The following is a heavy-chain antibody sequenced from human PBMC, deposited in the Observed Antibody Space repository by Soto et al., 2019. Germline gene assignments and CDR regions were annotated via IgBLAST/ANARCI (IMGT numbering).Heavy chain of an antibody. J-gene: IGHJ6*02. V-gene: IGHV3-30*18. CDR2: ISHDGSNQ. D-gene: IGHD2-21*02. CDR1: GFSFSDFG. CDR3: AKETRSRAVTATRVNGMDV. Sequence: QVQLVESGGGVVQPGRSLRLSCAPSGFSFSDFGMHWVRQAPGKGLEWVAAISHDGSNQYYGDSVKGRFSSSRNHSNNRLYLQMNNLKVEDSAIYFCAKETRSRAVTATRVNGMDVWGQGTTVTVSS.